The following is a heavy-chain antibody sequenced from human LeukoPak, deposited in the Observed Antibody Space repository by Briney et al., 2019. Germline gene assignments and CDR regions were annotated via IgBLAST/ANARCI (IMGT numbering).Heavy chain of an antibody. CDR3: ARGGAAAGLDY. J-gene: IGHJ4*02. CDR1: GDSVSSNSAV. V-gene: IGHV6-1*01. CDR2: TYYRSKLYK. D-gene: IGHD6-13*01. Sequence: SQTLSLTCAISGDSVSSNSAVWNWIRQSPSRGLEWLGRTYYRSKLYKDYAVSVRSRISINPDTSKNQFSLQLNSVTPEDTAVYYCARGGAAAGLDYWGQGTLVTVSS.